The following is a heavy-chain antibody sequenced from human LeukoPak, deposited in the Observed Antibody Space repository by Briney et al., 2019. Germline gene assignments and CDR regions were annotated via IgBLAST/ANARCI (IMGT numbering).Heavy chain of an antibody. V-gene: IGHV4-34*01. CDR2: INHSGST. D-gene: IGHD6-13*01. CDR1: GGSFSGYY. CDR3: ARYRIAAAGKESFDY. J-gene: IGHJ4*02. Sequence: SETLSLTRAVYGGSFSGYYWSWIRQPPGKGLEWIGGINHSGSTNYNPSLKSRVTISVDTSKNQFSLKLSSVTAADTAVYYCARYRIAAAGKESFDYWGQGTLVTVSS.